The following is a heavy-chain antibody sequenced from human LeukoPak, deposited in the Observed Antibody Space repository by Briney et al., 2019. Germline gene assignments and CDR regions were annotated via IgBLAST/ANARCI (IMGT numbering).Heavy chain of an antibody. Sequence: ASVKVSCKASGYTFTSYGISWVRQAPGQGLELVGWISAYNGNTNYAQKLQGRVTMTTDTSTSTAYMELRSLRSDDTAVYYCARETLYYDILTGYPDYWGQGTLVTVSS. D-gene: IGHD3-9*01. CDR1: GYTFTSYG. V-gene: IGHV1-18*04. J-gene: IGHJ4*02. CDR3: ARETLYYDILTGYPDY. CDR2: ISAYNGNT.